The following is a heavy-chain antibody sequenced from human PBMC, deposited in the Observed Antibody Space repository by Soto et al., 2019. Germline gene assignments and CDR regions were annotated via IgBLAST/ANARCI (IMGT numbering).Heavy chain of an antibody. V-gene: IGHV3-30-3*01. CDR3: ARARYDILTGLDY. CDR1: GFTFSSYA. J-gene: IGHJ4*02. Sequence: SLRLSCAASGFTFSSYAMHWVRQAPGKGLEWVAVISYDGSNKYYADSVKGRFTISRDNSKNTLYLQMNSLRAEDTAVYYCARARYDILTGLDYWGQGTLVTVSS. CDR2: ISYDGSNK. D-gene: IGHD3-9*01.